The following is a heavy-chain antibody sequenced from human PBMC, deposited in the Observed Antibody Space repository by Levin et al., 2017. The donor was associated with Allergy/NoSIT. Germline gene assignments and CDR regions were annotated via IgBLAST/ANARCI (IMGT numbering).Heavy chain of an antibody. J-gene: IGHJ3*02. D-gene: IGHD3-22*01. Sequence: GESLKISCKGSGYSFTNYWIGWVRQMPGKGPEWMGIIYPDDSNTRYSPSFQGQVTISADKSISTAYLQWNGLKASDTAMYYCARPANYYASSAYYYGDALDMWGQGTMVTVSS. CDR2: IYPDDSNT. CDR3: ARPANYYASSAYYYGDALDM. CDR1: GYSFTNYW. V-gene: IGHV5-51*01.